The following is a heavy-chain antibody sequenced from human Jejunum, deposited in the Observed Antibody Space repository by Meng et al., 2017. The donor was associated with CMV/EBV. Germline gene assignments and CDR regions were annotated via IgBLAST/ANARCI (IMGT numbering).Heavy chain of an antibody. Sequence: YTFTTNGITWVRQAPGQGLEWMGWVSTYNGNTNLAQKFQDRVTLTRDTSATTAYMELRSLRSDDTAVYFCARARGWGDRSLPFDYWGQGTPVTVSS. CDR3: ARARGWGDRSLPFDY. CDR2: VSTYNGNT. CDR1: YTFTTNG. V-gene: IGHV1-18*01. J-gene: IGHJ4*02. D-gene: IGHD2-21*02.